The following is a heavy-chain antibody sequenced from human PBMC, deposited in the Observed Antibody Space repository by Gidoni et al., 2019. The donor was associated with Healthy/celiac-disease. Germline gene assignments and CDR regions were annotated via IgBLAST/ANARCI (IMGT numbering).Heavy chain of an antibody. CDR1: GFTFSSSS. CDR2: ISSSSSYI. Sequence: EVPLVESGGGMVKPGGSLSLSCADSGFTFSSSSLNWVHQAPGKGLGWCSSISSSSSYIYYADSVKGRFTISTDNDKNSLYLQMNSLRAEDTAVYYYARDRVAARLGVAYYYYYMDVWGKGTTVTVSS. V-gene: IGHV3-21*01. J-gene: IGHJ6*03. CDR3: ARDRVAARLGVAYYYYYMDV. D-gene: IGHD6-6*01.